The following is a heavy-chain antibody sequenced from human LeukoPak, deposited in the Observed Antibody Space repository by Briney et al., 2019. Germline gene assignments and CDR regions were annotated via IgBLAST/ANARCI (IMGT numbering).Heavy chain of an antibody. D-gene: IGHD1-26*01. V-gene: IGHV4-38-2*02. Sequence: SETLTLTCTVSGYSISSGYYWGGMRPPPGKGVEGIASIYHSVSPYYTPSLQTRVTISVDTSNNQFSLKLSSVTAADTAVYYCARGWELPYYIDVWGKGTTVTVSS. CDR2: IYHSVSP. J-gene: IGHJ6*03. CDR3: ARGWELPYYIDV. CDR1: GYSISSGYY.